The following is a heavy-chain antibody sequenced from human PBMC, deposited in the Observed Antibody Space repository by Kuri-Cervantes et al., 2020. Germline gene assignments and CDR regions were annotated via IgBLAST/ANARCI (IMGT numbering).Heavy chain of an antibody. CDR3: ARRPGANDSSGYYQSYYYYYGMDV. Sequence: GGSLRLSCKASGGTFSSYAISWVRQAPGQGLEWMGGIIPIFSTANYAQKFQGRVTITADESTSTAYMELSSLRSEDTAVYYCARRPGANDSSGYYQSYYYYYGMDVWGQGTTVTVSS. J-gene: IGHJ6*02. CDR1: GGTFSSYA. D-gene: IGHD3-22*01. CDR2: IIPIFSTA. V-gene: IGHV1-69*01.